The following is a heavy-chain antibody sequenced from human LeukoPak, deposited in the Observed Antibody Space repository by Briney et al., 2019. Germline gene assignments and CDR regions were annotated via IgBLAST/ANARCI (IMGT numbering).Heavy chain of an antibody. CDR3: AREQWLDHYFDY. CDR2: ISSSSSYI. V-gene: IGHV3-21*01. D-gene: IGHD6-19*01. CDR1: GFTFSSYS. J-gene: IGHJ4*02. Sequence: GGSLRLSCAASGFTFSSYSMNWVRQAPGKGLEWVSSISSSSSYIYYADSVKGRFTISRDNAKNTLYLQMNSLRAEDTAVYYCAREQWLDHYFDYWGQGTLVTVSS.